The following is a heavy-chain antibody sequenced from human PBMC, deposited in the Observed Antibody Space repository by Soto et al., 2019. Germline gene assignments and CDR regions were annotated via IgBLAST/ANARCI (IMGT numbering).Heavy chain of an antibody. V-gene: IGHV5-10-1*01. CDR2: IDPSDSYT. Sequence: GESLKISCKGSGYSFTSYWISWVRQMPGKGLEWMGRIDPSDSYTNYSPSFQGHVTISADKSISTAYLQWSSLKASDTAMYYCARHRPLYYDFWSGYYYYGMDVWGQGTTVTVSS. CDR1: GYSFTSYW. D-gene: IGHD3-3*01. CDR3: ARHRPLYYDFWSGYYYYGMDV. J-gene: IGHJ6*02.